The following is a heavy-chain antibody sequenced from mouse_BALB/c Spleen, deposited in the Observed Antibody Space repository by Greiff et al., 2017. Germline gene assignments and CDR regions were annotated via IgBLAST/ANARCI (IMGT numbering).Heavy chain of an antibody. D-gene: IGHD2-4*01. CDR1: GYAFTNYL. J-gene: IGHJ4*01. CDR3: AFPMITGAMDY. CDR2: INPGSGGT. V-gene: IGHV1-54*01. Sequence: QVQLQQSGAELVRPGTSVKVSCKASGYAFTNYLIEWVKQRPGQGLEWIGVINPGSGGTNYNEKFKGKATLTADKSSSTAYMQLSSLTSDDSAVYFCAFPMITGAMDYWGQGTSVTVSS.